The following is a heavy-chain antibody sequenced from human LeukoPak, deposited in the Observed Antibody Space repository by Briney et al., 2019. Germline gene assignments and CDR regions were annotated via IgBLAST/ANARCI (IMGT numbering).Heavy chain of an antibody. V-gene: IGHV3-30*02. D-gene: IGHD6-6*01. CDR2: IRYDGSNK. CDR1: GFTFSSYG. CDR3: AKDLRQLVQGFDY. J-gene: IGHJ4*02. Sequence: GGSLRLSCAASGFTFSSYGMHWVRQAPGKGLEWVAFIRYDGSNKYYPDSVKGRFTISRDNSKNTLYLQMNSLRAEDTAVYYCAKDLRQLVQGFDYWGQGTLVTVSS.